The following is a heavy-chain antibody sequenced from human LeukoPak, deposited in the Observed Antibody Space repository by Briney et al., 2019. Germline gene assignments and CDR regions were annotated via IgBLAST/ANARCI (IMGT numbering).Heavy chain of an antibody. CDR2: IYSGGST. CDR3: ARDYCSGGSCYLDY. Sequence: GGSLRLSCAASGFTVSSNYMSWVRQAPGKGLEWVSVIYSGGSTYYADSVKGRFTISRDNSKNTLYQMNSLRAEDTAVYYCARDYCSGGSCYLDYWGQGTLVTVSS. D-gene: IGHD2-15*01. CDR1: GFTVSSNY. J-gene: IGHJ4*02. V-gene: IGHV3-53*01.